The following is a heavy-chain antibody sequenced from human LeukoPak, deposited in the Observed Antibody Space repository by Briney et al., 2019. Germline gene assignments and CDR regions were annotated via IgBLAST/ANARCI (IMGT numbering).Heavy chain of an antibody. V-gene: IGHV3-53*01. Sequence: GGALRHSCAVSGLTVSNNYMTWVRQAPGKGLEWVSLIFGDSITTYADSVKGRFTISRDNSKNTVYLQMNSLRAEDTAVYYCVRDKGVRLTERFDSWGQGTLVTV. J-gene: IGHJ4*02. CDR2: IFGDSIT. CDR3: VRDKGVRLTERFDS. D-gene: IGHD3-10*01. CDR1: GLTVSNNY.